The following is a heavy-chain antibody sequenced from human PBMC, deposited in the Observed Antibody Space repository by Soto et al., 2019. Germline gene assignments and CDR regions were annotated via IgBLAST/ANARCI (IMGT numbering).Heavy chain of an antibody. J-gene: IGHJ4*02. CDR2: INPGGGRT. V-gene: IGHV1-46*01. CDR3: ARGPSCGGDCYLFDY. Sequence: QVQLVQSGAEVTKPGASVKLSCKASGYTFTSYYIHWVRQAPGQGLEWVAMINPGGGRTKNAQMFQGRGTLTRDTSTGTVDMELSSLTSADTAVYYCARGPSCGGDCYLFDYWGQGSLVTVSS. CDR1: GYTFTSYY. D-gene: IGHD2-21*02.